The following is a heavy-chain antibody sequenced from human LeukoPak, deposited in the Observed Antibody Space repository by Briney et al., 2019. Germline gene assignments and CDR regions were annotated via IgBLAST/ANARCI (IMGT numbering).Heavy chain of an antibody. V-gene: IGHV3-30*02. Sequence: GGSLRLSCAASGLTFSSYWMSWVRQAPGKGLEWVAFIRYDGSNKYYADSVKGRFTISRDNSKNTLYLQMNSLRAEDTAVYYCAKDGGYSSGWRRAGGLELDYWGQGTLVTVSS. J-gene: IGHJ4*02. CDR3: AKDGGYSSGWRRAGGLELDY. CDR2: IRYDGSNK. CDR1: GLTFSSYW. D-gene: IGHD6-19*01.